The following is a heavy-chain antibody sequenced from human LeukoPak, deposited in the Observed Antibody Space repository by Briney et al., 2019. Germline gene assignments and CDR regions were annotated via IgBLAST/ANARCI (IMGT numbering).Heavy chain of an antibody. D-gene: IGHD3-10*01. V-gene: IGHV3-7*01. J-gene: IGHJ4*02. CDR2: IKQDGSEK. CDR1: GFTFSSYW. CDR3: AVYGSGSYFDY. Sequence: GGSLRLSCAASGFTFSSYWMSWVRHAPGKGLEWVANIKQDGSEKYSVYSVKGRFTISRDNAKNSLYLQMNSLRAEDTAVYYCAVYGSGSYFDYWGQGTLVTVSS.